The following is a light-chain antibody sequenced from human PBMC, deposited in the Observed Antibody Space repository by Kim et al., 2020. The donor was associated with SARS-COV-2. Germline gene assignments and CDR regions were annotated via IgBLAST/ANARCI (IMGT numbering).Light chain of an antibody. Sequence: SYELTQPPSVSVSLGQTASITCSGDKLGDKYACWYQQKPGQSPVLVIYHDSKRPSGIPERFSGSNSGNTATLTISGTQAMDEADYYCQAWDSSTVVFGGGTQLTVL. CDR3: QAWDSSTVV. CDR1: KLGDKY. J-gene: IGLJ2*01. CDR2: HDS. V-gene: IGLV3-1*01.